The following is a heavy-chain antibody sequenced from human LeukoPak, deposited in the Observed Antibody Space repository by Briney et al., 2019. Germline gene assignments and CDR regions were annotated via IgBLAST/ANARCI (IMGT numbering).Heavy chain of an antibody. J-gene: IGHJ4*02. CDR2: IYYSGST. V-gene: IGHV4-59*01. CDR1: GGSISSYY. D-gene: IGHD3-10*01. Sequence: SETLSLTCTVSGGSISSYYWSWIRQPPGKGLEWIGYIYYSGSTNYNPSLKSRVIILVDASKSQFSLKLTSVTAADTAVYYCATTPGPHWGQGTLVTVSS. CDR3: ATTPGPH.